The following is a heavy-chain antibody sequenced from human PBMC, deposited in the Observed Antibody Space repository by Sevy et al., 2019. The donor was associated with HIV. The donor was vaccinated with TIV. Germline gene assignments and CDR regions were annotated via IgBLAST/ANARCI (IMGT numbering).Heavy chain of an antibody. CDR1: GFTFFSHV. CDR3: ATGTTDSSISWVFDV. Sequence: GGSLRLSCAASGFTFFSHVMSWVRQAPGKGLEWVSGLSGSGGTTYYADSVKGRFSISRDNSKNKLYLQMSSLRIEDTAVYYCATGTTDSSISWVFDVWGQGTMLTVSS. J-gene: IGHJ3*01. V-gene: IGHV3-23*01. CDR2: LSGSGGTT. D-gene: IGHD6-13*01.